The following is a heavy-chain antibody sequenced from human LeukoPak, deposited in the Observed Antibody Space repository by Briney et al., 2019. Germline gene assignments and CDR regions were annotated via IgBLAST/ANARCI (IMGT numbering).Heavy chain of an antibody. CDR3: TKDRYCSSSSCPTDH. V-gene: IGHV3-43*02. CDR1: GFTFDEYV. CDR2: ISWDGSST. D-gene: IGHD2-2*01. J-gene: IGHJ4*02. Sequence: PGGSLRLSCAASGFTFDEYVMHWVRQAPGKGLEWIALISWDGSSTYYVGSVKGRFTISRDNSKNALYLQMNSLRTEDTALYYCTKDRYCSSSSCPTDHWGQGTLVTVSS.